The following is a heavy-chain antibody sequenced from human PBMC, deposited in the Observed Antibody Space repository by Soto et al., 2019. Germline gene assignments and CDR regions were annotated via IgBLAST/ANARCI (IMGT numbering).Heavy chain of an antibody. D-gene: IGHD3-3*01. CDR3: ARATYYDFWSGYNWLDP. CDR1: GYTFTSYG. CDR2: ISAYNGNT. Sequence: ASVKVSCKASGYTFTSYGISWVRQAPGQGLEWMGWISAYNGNTNYAQKLQGRVTMTTDTSTSTAYMELRSLRSDDTAVYYCARATYYDFWSGYNWLDPWGQGTLVTVSS. J-gene: IGHJ5*02. V-gene: IGHV1-18*01.